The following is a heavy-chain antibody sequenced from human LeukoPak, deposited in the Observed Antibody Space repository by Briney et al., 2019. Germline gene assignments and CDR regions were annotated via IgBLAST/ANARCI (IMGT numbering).Heavy chain of an antibody. CDR1: HYSTSSPYF. D-gene: IGHD5-12*01. J-gene: IGHJ4*02. Sequence: SETRSLTSALSHYSTSSPYFWGWIRQPPGKGLGWIGSIYHTGRTNYNPSINSRVTMSLDRSKNQFSLNLNSVTAADTAVYHCARVYSGSTWYYFDYWGQGILVTVSS. CDR2: IYHTGRT. V-gene: IGHV4-38-2*01. CDR3: ARVYSGSTWYYFDY.